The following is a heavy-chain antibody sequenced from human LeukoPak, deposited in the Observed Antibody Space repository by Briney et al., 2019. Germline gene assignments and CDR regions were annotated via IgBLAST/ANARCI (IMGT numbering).Heavy chain of an antibody. J-gene: IGHJ5*02. V-gene: IGHV3-7*01. CDR3: ASAKVQLGDRAYNGFDR. CDR1: GFSFSSYW. D-gene: IGHD1-1*01. CDR2: IRQDGNEM. Sequence: PGGSLRLSCAASGFSFSSYWMTWVRQAPGGGLEWLANIRQDGNEMYYVDSVKGRFTISRDNAKNSLYLQMNSLRPEDTAIYYCASAKVQLGDRAYNGFDRWGQGTLVTVSS.